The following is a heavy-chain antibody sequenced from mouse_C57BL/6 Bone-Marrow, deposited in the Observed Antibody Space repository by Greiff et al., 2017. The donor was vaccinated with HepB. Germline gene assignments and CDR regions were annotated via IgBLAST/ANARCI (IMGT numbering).Heavy chain of an antibody. CDR2: IDPSDSDT. J-gene: IGHJ3*01. D-gene: IGHD3-2*02. V-gene: IGHV1-50*01. Sequence: QVQLQQPGAELVKPGASVKLSCKASGYTFTSYWMQWVKQRPGQGLEWIGEIDPSDSDTNYNQKFKGKATLTVDTSSSTAYMQLSSLTSEDSAVYYCQGVRLLAYWGQGTLVTVSA. CDR3: QGVRLLAY. CDR1: GYTFTSYW.